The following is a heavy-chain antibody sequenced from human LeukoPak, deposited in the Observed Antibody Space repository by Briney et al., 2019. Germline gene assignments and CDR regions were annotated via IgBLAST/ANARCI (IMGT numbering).Heavy chain of an antibody. J-gene: IGHJ4*02. Sequence: GGSLRLSCAASGFTFSDYYMSWIRQAPGKGLEWVSDISSSGSTIYYADSVKGRFTVSRDNAKNSLYLQMNSLRAEDTAVYYCARDLTPVVTPPRFDHWGQGTLVTVSS. CDR1: GFTFSDYY. CDR3: ARDLTPVVTPPRFDH. V-gene: IGHV3-11*01. D-gene: IGHD4-23*01. CDR2: ISSSGSTI.